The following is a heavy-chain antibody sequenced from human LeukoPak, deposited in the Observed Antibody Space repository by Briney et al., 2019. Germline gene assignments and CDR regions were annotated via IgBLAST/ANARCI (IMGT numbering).Heavy chain of an antibody. CDR3: AKDQYGDYAFDM. Sequence: PGGSLRLSCTTSGFTFSSYAMNWVRQAPGKGLEWVSVISGSGGTTYYADSVKGRFTISRDSSKNTLYLQMDSLRTDDTAVYYCAKDQYGDYAFDMWGQGTMVTVSS. D-gene: IGHD4-17*01. V-gene: IGHV3-23*01. CDR2: ISGSGGTT. CDR1: GFTFSSYA. J-gene: IGHJ3*02.